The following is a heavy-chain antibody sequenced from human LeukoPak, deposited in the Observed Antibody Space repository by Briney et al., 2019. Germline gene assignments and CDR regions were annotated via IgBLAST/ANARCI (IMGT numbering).Heavy chain of an antibody. CDR2: INHSGST. D-gene: IGHD6-13*01. Sequence: PSETLSLTCAVYGGSFSGYYWSWIRQPPGKGLEWIGEINHSGSTNYNPSHKSRVTISVDTSKNQFSLKLSSVTAADTAVYYCARGSGSSWYGAGWFDPWGQGTLVTVSS. CDR3: ARGSGSSWYGAGWFDP. V-gene: IGHV4-34*01. CDR1: GGSFSGYY. J-gene: IGHJ5*02.